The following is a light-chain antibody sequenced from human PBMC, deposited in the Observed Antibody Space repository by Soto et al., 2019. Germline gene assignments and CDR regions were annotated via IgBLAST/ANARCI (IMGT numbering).Light chain of an antibody. CDR3: QQSFNSPRT. CDR2: AAS. Sequence: IDMTSAPSSLREFVLDVLSINSRASQSIRKSLNWYQQKPGKAPKLLIYAASSLQSGVPSRFSGTGSGTDFTLTISSLQPEDFAIYYCQQSFNSPRTFGQGTKVDIK. V-gene: IGKV1-39*01. J-gene: IGKJ1*01. CDR1: QSIRKS.